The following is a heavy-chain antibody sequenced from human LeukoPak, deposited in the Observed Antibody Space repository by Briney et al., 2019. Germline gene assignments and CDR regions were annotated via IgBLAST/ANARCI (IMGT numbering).Heavy chain of an antibody. Sequence: AAVKVSCQASGYTFTGYYMHWVRQAPGQGLEWMGWINPNSGGTNYAQKFQGRVTMTRDTSISTAYKELSRLRSDDAAVYYCARENDYGWGSYRAYFDFGGQGNVITVSA. D-gene: IGHD3-16*02. CDR1: GYTFTGYY. J-gene: IGHJ4*02. CDR2: INPNSGGT. CDR3: ARENDYGWGSYRAYFDF. V-gene: IGHV1-2*02.